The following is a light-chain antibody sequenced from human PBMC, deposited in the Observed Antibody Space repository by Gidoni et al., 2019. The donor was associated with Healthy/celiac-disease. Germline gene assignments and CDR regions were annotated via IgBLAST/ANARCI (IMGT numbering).Light chain of an antibody. CDR2: QDS. J-gene: IGLJ2*01. V-gene: IGLV3-1*01. CDR3: QAWDSSLVV. Sequence: SYELTQPPSVSVSQGQTASITCSGDKLGDKYACWYQQKPGQSPVLVIYQDSKRPSGIPERFSGSNSGNTATLTISGTQAMDEADYYCQAWDSSLVVFGGGTKLTVL. CDR1: KLGDKY.